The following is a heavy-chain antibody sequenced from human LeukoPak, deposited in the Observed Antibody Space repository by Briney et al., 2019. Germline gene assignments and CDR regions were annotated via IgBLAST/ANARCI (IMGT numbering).Heavy chain of an antibody. CDR3: AKERSLNGGYSDGYFDH. V-gene: IGHV3-23*01. CDR1: GFTFSNYA. D-gene: IGHD4-23*01. Sequence: GGSLRLSCVASGFTFSNYAMSWVRQTPGKGLEWVSVISNSGSNTYYADSVKGRFTISRDSSKNTLYLQMNSLRAEDTALYHCAKERSLNGGYSDGYFDHWGQGTLVTVSS. CDR2: ISNSGSNT. J-gene: IGHJ4*02.